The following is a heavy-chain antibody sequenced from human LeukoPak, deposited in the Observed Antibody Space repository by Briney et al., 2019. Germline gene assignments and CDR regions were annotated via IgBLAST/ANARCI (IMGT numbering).Heavy chain of an antibody. D-gene: IGHD6-19*01. CDR1: GFTFSNSA. CDR2: LSGSGMTT. Sequence: GGSLRLSCAASGFTFSNSAMSWVRQAPGKGLEWVSTLSGSGMTTYYADSVKGRSTISRDNSKNTLYLQMNSLRAEDTAVYYCAKGIYSSGWSYFDYWGHGTLVTVSS. CDR3: AKGIYSSGWSYFDY. J-gene: IGHJ4*01. V-gene: IGHV3-23*01.